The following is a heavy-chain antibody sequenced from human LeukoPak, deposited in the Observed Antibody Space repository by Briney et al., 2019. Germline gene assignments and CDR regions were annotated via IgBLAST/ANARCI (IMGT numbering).Heavy chain of an antibody. D-gene: IGHD4-17*01. CDR2: ISSGSSTL. J-gene: IGHJ5*02. V-gene: IGHV3-48*01. CDR3: ARRAPYGDFSFDP. CDR1: GFTFSTYS. Sequence: GGSLRLSRAAPGFTFSTYSMNWVRQAPGKGLEWVSYISSGSSTLYYADSVKGRFTISRDNAKNSLFLQMDSLRAEDTAVYYCARRAPYGDFSFDPWGQGTLVTVSS.